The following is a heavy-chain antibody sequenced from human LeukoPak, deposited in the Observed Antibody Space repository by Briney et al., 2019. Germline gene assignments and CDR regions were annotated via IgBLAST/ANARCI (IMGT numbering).Heavy chain of an antibody. CDR1: GYTFTGYY. CDR2: INPNSGGT. CDR3: ARDGEYSYGLPDYYYYMDV. Sequence: ASVKVSCEASGYTFTGYYMHWVRQAPGQGLEWMGWINPNSGGTNYAQKFQGRVTMTRDTSISTAYMELSRLRSDDTAVYYCARDGEYSYGLPDYYYYMDVWGKGTTVTVSS. V-gene: IGHV1-2*02. J-gene: IGHJ6*03. D-gene: IGHD5-18*01.